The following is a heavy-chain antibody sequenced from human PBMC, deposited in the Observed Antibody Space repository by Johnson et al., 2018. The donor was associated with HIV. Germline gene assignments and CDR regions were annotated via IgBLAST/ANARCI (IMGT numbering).Heavy chain of an antibody. CDR3: ARDKAVGYRQWQRLDAFDI. CDR1: GFTFSSYW. J-gene: IGHJ3*02. V-gene: IGHV3-74*01. D-gene: IGHD6-13*01. CDR2: INSDGSST. Sequence: QLVESGGGLVQPGGSLRLSCAASGFTFSSYWMHWVRQAPGKGLVWVSRINSDGSSTSYADSVKGRFTISSDHATNTLYLQMNSLRAEDTAVYYCARDKAVGYRQWQRLDAFDIWGQGTMVTVSS.